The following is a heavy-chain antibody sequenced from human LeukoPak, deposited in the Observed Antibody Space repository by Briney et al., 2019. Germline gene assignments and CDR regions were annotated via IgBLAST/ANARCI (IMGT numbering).Heavy chain of an antibody. D-gene: IGHD3-10*01. CDR2: INPSGGST. Sequence: SSVKVSCKASGYIFTNYYMHWVRQAPGQGLEWMGTINPSGGSTTYAQKFQGRVTMTRDTSTSTVYMELSSLRSEDTAVYYCARDHGSAYYRAPRHWGQGTLVTVSS. CDR3: ARDHGSAYYRAPRH. J-gene: IGHJ4*02. V-gene: IGHV1-46*01. CDR1: GYIFTNYY.